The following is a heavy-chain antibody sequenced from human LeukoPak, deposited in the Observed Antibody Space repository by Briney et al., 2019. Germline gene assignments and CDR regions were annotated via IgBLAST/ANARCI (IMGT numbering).Heavy chain of an antibody. J-gene: IGHJ4*02. CDR3: ARAADYGDYIY. D-gene: IGHD4-17*01. V-gene: IGHV4-38-2*02. Sequence: SETLSLTCSVSGYSISSGFYWGWIRQPPGKGLEWIGSIFHSGSTYYNPSLKSRVTISVDTSKNQFSLNLRSVTAADTAVYYCARAADYGDYIYWGQGTLVTVSS. CDR1: GYSISSGFY. CDR2: IFHSGST.